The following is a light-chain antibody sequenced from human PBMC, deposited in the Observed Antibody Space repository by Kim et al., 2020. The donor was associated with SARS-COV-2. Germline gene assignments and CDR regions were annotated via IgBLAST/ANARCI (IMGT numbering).Light chain of an antibody. V-gene: IGLV3-1*01. CDR2: QDS. Sequence: GSPGQTASITCSGVKLGDKYACWYQQKPGQSPVLVIYQDSKRPSGIPERFSGSNSGNTATLTISGTQAMDEADYYCQAWDSSTVVFGGGTQLTVL. J-gene: IGLJ2*01. CDR1: KLGDKY. CDR3: QAWDSSTVV.